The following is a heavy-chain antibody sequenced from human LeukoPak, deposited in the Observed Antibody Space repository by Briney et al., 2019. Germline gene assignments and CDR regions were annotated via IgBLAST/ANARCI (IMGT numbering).Heavy chain of an antibody. J-gene: IGHJ4*02. CDR3: AKDLRVPYSSGEYYFDY. Sequence: GGSLRLSCAASGFTFSSYSMNWVRQAPGKGLEWVSSISSSSSYIYYADSVKGRFTISRDNSKNTLYLQMNSLRAEDTAVYYCAKDLRVPYSSGEYYFDYWGQGTLVTVSS. CDR1: GFTFSSYS. D-gene: IGHD6-19*01. CDR2: ISSSSSYI. V-gene: IGHV3-21*04.